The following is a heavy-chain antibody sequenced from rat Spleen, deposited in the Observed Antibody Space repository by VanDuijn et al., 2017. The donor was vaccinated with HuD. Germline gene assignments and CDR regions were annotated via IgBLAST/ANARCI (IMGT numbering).Heavy chain of an antibody. J-gene: IGHJ2*01. Sequence: EVQLVESDGGLVQPGRSLKLSCAASGFTFSDYYMAWVRQAPTKGLEWVATISYDGSSTYYRDSVKGRFTISRDNAKSTLYLQMDSLRSEDTATYYCARDLPDWGQGVMVTVSS. V-gene: IGHV5-29*01. CDR1: GFTFSDYY. CDR3: ARDLPD. CDR2: ISYDGSST.